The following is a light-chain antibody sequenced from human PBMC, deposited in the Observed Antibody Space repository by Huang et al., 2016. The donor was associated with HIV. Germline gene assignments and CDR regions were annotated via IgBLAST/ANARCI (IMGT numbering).Light chain of an antibody. CDR3: QQFNNYLMYT. CDR2: DAS. Sequence: IQLTQSPSSLSASVGDRVTIACRASQGISNALAWYQQTPGKAPKLLIYDASTLESGFSSRFRGSGSGTDFTLTISSLQPEDFATYYCQQFNNYLMYTFGQGTKLEIK. J-gene: IGKJ2*01. CDR1: QGISNA. V-gene: IGKV1D-13*01.